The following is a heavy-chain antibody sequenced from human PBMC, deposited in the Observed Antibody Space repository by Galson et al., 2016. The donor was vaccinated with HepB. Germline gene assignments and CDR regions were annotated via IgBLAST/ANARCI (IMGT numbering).Heavy chain of an antibody. CDR2: IYSSGST. CDR1: GGSMSSYS. CDR3: ARGRARYCGVGGICYPDAFDI. V-gene: IGHV4-59*01. Sequence: ETLSLTCSISGGSMSSYSWAWIRQPPGKSLEYIGYIYSSGSTSYSPSLSSRVAISEDTSKNQFSLRLTSVTTADTAVYYCARGRARYCGVGGICYPDAFDIWGQGTMVIVSA. D-gene: IGHD2-15*01. J-gene: IGHJ3*02.